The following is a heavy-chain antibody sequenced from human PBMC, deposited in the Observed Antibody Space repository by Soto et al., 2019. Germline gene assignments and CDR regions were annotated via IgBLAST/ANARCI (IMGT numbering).Heavy chain of an antibody. CDR2: ISSSSSYI. D-gene: IGHD1-7*01. CDR3: VRGYNWNYGNWFDP. Sequence: PGGSLRLSCAASGFTFSSYSMNWVRQAPGKGLEWVSSISSSSSYIYYADSVKGRFTISRDNAKNSLYLQMNSLRAEDTAVYYCVRGYNWNYGNWFDPWGQGTLVTVSS. V-gene: IGHV3-21*01. CDR1: GFTFSSYS. J-gene: IGHJ5*02.